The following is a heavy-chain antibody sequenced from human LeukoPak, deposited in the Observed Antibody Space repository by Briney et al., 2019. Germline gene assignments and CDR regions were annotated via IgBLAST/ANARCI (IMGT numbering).Heavy chain of an antibody. D-gene: IGHD3-22*01. V-gene: IGHV3-30*18. CDR2: ISYDGTNK. CDR1: GFTFSNYD. J-gene: IGHJ4*02. CDR3: AKGSSSGTVGY. Sequence: PGRSLRLSCAASGFTFSNYDMHWVRQAPGKGLEWVAFISYDGTNKYYADSVKGRFTFSKDNSKYTLYLQMNSLRAEDTAVYYCAKGSSSGTVGYWGQGTLVAVSS.